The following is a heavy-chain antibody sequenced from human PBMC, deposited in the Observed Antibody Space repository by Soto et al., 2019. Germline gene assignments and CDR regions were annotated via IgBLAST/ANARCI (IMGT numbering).Heavy chain of an antibody. D-gene: IGHD5-12*01. CDR3: ARHGMLGYSGYDREYYYGMDV. CDR1: CGSISNNNS. Sequence: SETLSLTCAVSCGSISNNNSWNWVRQPPGKGLECIGEIYHSGTANYNPSLKSRVTISVDKSNKQFSLTLNSVIAADTAVYYCARHGMLGYSGYDREYYYGMDVWGQGTTVNVSS. CDR2: IYHSGTA. J-gene: IGHJ6*02. V-gene: IGHV4-4*02.